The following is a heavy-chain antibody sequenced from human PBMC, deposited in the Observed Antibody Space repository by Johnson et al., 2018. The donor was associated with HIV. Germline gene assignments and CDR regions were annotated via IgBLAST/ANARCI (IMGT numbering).Heavy chain of an antibody. CDR1: GFTVSSNY. D-gene: IGHD3-16*01. V-gene: IGHV3-66*02. J-gene: IGHJ3*02. CDR2: IYSGNNT. Sequence: VQLVESGGGLVQPGGSLRLSCEASGFTVSSNYMGWVRQAPGKGLEWVSVIYSGNNTHYADSVKGRFTISRDNSKNTLYLQMISLRTEDTAVYYCAREGESLLDAFDIWGQGTMVTVSS. CDR3: AREGESLLDAFDI.